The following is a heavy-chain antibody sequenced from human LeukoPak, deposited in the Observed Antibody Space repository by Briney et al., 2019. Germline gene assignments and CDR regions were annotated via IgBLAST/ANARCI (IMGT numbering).Heavy chain of an antibody. Sequence: GRSLRLSCAASGFTFSSYAMHWVRQAPGKGLEWVAVISYDGSNKYYADSVKGRFTISRDNSKNTLYLQMNSLRAEDTAVYYCARERGIVDTAMESFDSDYWGQGTLVTVSS. CDR3: ARERGIVDTAMESFDSDY. J-gene: IGHJ4*02. CDR1: GFTFSSYA. V-gene: IGHV3-30*04. D-gene: IGHD5-18*01. CDR2: ISYDGSNK.